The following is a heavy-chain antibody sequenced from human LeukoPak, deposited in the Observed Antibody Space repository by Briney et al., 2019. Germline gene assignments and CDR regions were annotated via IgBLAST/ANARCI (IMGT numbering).Heavy chain of an antibody. J-gene: IGHJ5*02. CDR2: IYHSGST. V-gene: IGHV4-38-2*01. Sequence: KSSETLSLTCAVSGYSISSGYYWGWIRQPPGKGLEWIGSIYHSGSTYYNPSLKSRVNISVDTSKNQFSLRLSSVSAGDKAVYYCARHVATNWFDPWGQGTLVTVSS. CDR3: ARHVATNWFDP. D-gene: IGHD2-21*01. CDR1: GYSISSGYY.